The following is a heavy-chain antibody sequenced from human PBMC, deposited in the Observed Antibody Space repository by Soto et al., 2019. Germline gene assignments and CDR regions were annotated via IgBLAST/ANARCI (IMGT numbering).Heavy chain of an antibody. J-gene: IGHJ6*02. V-gene: IGHV2-5*02. CDR2: IYWDDDK. Sequence: QITLKESGPPLVKPTQTLTLTCTFSGFSLSTTGVGVGWIRQPPGKALEWLALIYWDDDKRFNPSLRSRLTITKDTSKNQVVLTMTNMDPVDTATYYCVQSRCGGDCLQSYSSHSYYGLDVWGQGTTVTVPS. D-gene: IGHD2-21*02. CDR3: VQSRCGGDCLQSYSSHSYYGLDV. CDR1: GFSLSTTGVG.